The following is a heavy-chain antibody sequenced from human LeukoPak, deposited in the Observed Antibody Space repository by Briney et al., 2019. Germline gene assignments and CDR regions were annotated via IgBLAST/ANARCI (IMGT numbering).Heavy chain of an antibody. Sequence: SVKVSCKAFGGTFSSYAISWVRQAPGQGLEWMGGIIPIFGTANYAQKFQGRVTITTDESTSTAYMELSSLRSEDTAAYYCARSGVGDYSNAFDPWGQGTLVTVSS. CDR2: IIPIFGTA. J-gene: IGHJ5*02. D-gene: IGHD4-11*01. CDR1: GGTFSSYA. CDR3: ARSGVGDYSNAFDP. V-gene: IGHV1-69*05.